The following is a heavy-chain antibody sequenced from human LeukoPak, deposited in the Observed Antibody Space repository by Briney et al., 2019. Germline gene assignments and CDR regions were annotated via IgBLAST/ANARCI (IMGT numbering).Heavy chain of an antibody. CDR3: AKDERNWNYNLASQTYD. V-gene: IGHV3-23*01. J-gene: IGHJ4*02. CDR1: GFRFSSYA. CDR2: ISCSGVST. Sequence: TGGSLRLSCAASGFRFSSYAMSWVRQAPGKGLECVSAISCSGVSTYYADSVKGPFTVSRDNSKNTLYLQMSRLRAEDTAVYYCAKDERNWNYNLASQTYDWGQGTLVTVYS. D-gene: IGHD1-7*01.